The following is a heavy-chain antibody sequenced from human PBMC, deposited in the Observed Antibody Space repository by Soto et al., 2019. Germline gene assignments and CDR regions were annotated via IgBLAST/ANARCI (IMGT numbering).Heavy chain of an antibody. V-gene: IGHV4-30-4*01. D-gene: IGHD3-3*02. CDR1: GGSISSGDYY. CDR3: ARVSIRPLWVFDY. Sequence: QVQLQESGPGLVKPSQTLSLTCTVSGGSISSGDYYWRWVRQPPGKGLEWIGNIYYRGSTYYNPSLKSRVTISIAPSKNQYAMKLYSVTAADTAVYYCARVSIRPLWVFDYWGQGTLVTGSS. CDR2: IYYRGST. J-gene: IGHJ4*02.